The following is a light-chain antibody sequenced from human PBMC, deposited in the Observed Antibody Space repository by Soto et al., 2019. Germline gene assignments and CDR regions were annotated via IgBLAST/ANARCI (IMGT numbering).Light chain of an antibody. CDR1: QSVSSSY. V-gene: IGKV3-20*01. Sequence: EIVLTQSPGTLSLSPGERATLSCRASQSVSSSYLAWYQQKPGQAPRLLIYGASSRATGIPDRFSGSGSGTDFTLTISRLEPEDFAVYYCQQYGSSSWTFRQGTKVDIK. CDR3: QQYGSSSWT. J-gene: IGKJ1*01. CDR2: GAS.